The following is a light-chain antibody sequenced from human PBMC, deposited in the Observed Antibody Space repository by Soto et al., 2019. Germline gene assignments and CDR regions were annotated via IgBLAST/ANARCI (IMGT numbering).Light chain of an antibody. CDR3: QQTYSNPRT. Sequence: DIQMTQSPSSLSASVGDRVTITFRASQGISNYLAWYQQKPGKVPKLLIYASSNLHTGVPSRFSGSASGTDFTLTISSLQPEDFATYYCQQTYSNPRTFGQGTKVDIK. CDR1: QGISNY. CDR2: ASS. V-gene: IGKV1-39*01. J-gene: IGKJ1*01.